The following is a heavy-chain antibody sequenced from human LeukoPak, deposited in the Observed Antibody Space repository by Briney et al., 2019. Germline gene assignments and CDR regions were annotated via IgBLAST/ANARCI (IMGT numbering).Heavy chain of an antibody. CDR3: AKLATTVTSFDY. CDR2: ISWNSGSI. D-gene: IGHD4-17*01. V-gene: IGHV3-9*01. Sequence: GRSLRLSCAASGFTFDDYAMHWVRQAPGKGLEWVSGISWNSGSIGYADSVKGRFTIFRDNAKNSLYLQMNSLRAEDTALYYCAKLATTVTSFDYWGQGTLVTVSS. CDR1: GFTFDDYA. J-gene: IGHJ4*02.